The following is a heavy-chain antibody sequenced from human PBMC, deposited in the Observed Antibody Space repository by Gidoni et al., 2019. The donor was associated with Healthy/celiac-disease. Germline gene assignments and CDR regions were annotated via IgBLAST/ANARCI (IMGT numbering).Heavy chain of an antibody. CDR2: FSGSGGRT. CDR1: GFTCSSYA. D-gene: IGHD5-12*01. Sequence: EVQLLESGGGLVQPGGSLRLYCAASGFTCSSYALSCVRQAPGEGLEWVSAFSGSGGRTSYADSVKGRFTISRDNSKNTLYLQMNSLRAEDTAVYYCAKPLVRVATSGYFDYWGQGTLVTVSS. CDR3: AKPLVRVATSGYFDY. V-gene: IGHV3-23*01. J-gene: IGHJ4*02.